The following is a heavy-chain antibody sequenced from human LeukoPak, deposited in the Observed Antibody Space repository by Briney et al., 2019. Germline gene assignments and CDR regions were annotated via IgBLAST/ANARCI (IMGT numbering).Heavy chain of an antibody. J-gene: IGHJ3*01. D-gene: IGHD1-26*01. V-gene: IGHV4-39*07. CDR2: IYHSGST. CDR1: GGSIRNTNYY. CDR3: ARDIESGVDAFDV. Sequence: SETLSLTCTVSGGSIRNTNYYWGWIRQPPGKGLEWIGSIYHSGSTYYNPSLKSRVTISVDTSKNQFSLKLSSVTAADTAVYYCARDIESGVDAFDVWGQGTMVTVSS.